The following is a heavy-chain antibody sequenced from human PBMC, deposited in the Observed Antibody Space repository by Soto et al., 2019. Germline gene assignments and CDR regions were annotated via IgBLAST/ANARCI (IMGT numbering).Heavy chain of an antibody. CDR1: GFTFSSYW. V-gene: IGHV3-7*01. CDR3: ARDPNIVLVPAALRSYYYYYGMDV. D-gene: IGHD2-2*01. CDR2: IKQDGSEK. J-gene: IGHJ6*02. Sequence: EVQLVESGGGLVQPGGSLRLSCAASGFTFSSYWMSWVRQAPGKGLEWVANIKQDGSEKYYVDSVKGRFTISRDNAKNSLYLQMKSLRAEDTAVYYCARDPNIVLVPAALRSYYYYYGMDVWGQGTTVTVSS.